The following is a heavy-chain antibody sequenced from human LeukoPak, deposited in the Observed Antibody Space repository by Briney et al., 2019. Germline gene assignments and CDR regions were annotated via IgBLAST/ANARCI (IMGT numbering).Heavy chain of an antibody. Sequence: ETLSLTCTVSGGSISSYYWSWIRQPPGKGLEWIGYIYYSGSTNYNPSLKSRVTISVDTSKNQFSLKLSSVTAADTAVYYCARGQYYYDSSGYENYFDYWGQGTLVTVSS. V-gene: IGHV4-59*01. D-gene: IGHD3-22*01. J-gene: IGHJ4*02. CDR3: ARGQYYYDSSGYENYFDY. CDR2: IYYSGST. CDR1: GGSISSYY.